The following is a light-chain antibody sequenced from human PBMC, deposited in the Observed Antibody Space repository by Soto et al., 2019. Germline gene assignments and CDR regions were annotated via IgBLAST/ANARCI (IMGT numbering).Light chain of an antibody. CDR3: LHLINWPPDT. V-gene: IGKV3D-20*02. J-gene: IGKJ5*01. CDR1: QCVSSSY. CDR2: GAS. Sequence: EIVLTQSPGTLSLSPGERATLSCRAGQCVSSSYLAWYQQKPGQAPRLLIYGASTRATGVPARFSGSGSGPYFPLTSATLELEDFAVCYCLHLINWPPDTLGQGTRLEIK.